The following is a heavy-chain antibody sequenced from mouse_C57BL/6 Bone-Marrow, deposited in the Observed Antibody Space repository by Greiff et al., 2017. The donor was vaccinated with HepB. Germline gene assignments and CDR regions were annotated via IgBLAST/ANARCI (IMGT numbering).Heavy chain of an antibody. V-gene: IGHV3-6*01. D-gene: IGHD2-10*01. CDR1: GYSITSGYY. J-gene: IGHJ2*01. Sequence: DVKLQESGPGLVKPSQSLSLTCSVTGYSITSGYYWNWIRQFPGNKLEWMGYISYDGSNNYNPSLKNRISITRDTSKNQFFLKLNSVTTEDTATYYCARDREAYYEVDYWGQGTTLTVSS. CDR3: ARDREAYYEVDY. CDR2: ISYDGSN.